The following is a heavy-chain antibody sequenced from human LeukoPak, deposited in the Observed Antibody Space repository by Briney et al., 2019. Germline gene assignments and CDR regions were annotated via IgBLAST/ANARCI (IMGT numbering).Heavy chain of an antibody. J-gene: IGHJ6*03. Sequence: GGSLRLSCAVSGFTFSRYWMHWVRQAPGKGLVWVSRINSDGSSTSYADSVRGRFTISRDNAKNTLYLQMNSLRAEDTAVYYCASWPDYGDYYYYYYMDVWGKGTTVTVSS. CDR2: INSDGSST. CDR1: GFTFSRYW. CDR3: ASWPDYGDYYYYYYMDV. D-gene: IGHD4-17*01. V-gene: IGHV3-74*01.